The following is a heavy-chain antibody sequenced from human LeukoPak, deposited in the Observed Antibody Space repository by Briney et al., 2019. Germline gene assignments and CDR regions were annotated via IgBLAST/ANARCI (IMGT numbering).Heavy chain of an antibody. V-gene: IGHV1-18*01. D-gene: IGHD1-26*01. CDR1: GYTFTSYG. Sequence: ASVKVSCKASGYTFTSYGISWVRQAPGQGLERMGWISAYNGNTNYAQKLQGRVTMTTDTSTSTAYMELRSLRSDDTAVYYCARMALSGSYYPNYYYYYMDVWGKGTTVTVSS. J-gene: IGHJ6*03. CDR2: ISAYNGNT. CDR3: ARMALSGSYYPNYYYYYMDV.